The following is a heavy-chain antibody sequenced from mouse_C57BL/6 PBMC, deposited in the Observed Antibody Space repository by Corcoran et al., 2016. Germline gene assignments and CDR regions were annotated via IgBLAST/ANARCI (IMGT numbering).Heavy chain of an antibody. J-gene: IGHJ3*01. CDR2: IFPGSGST. V-gene: IGHV1-75*01. CDR3: ARGDNYYGSSSFAY. Sequence: QVQLQQSGPELVKPGASVKISCKASGYTITDYYINWVTQRTGQGLEWIGWIFPGSGSTYYNEKFKGKATLTVDKSSSTAYMLLSSLTSEDSAVYFCARGDNYYGSSSFAYWGQGTLVTVSA. CDR1: GYTITDYY. D-gene: IGHD1-1*01.